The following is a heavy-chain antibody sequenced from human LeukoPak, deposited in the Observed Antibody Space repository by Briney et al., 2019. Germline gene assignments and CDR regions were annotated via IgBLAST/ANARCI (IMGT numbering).Heavy chain of an antibody. CDR2: IWHDGSNR. D-gene: IGHD2-21*02. CDR1: GFIFSSYG. CDR3: VRVVTVSNTDPAFDI. Sequence: PGRSLRLSCAASGFIFSSYGMHWVRQAPGKGLEWVAVIWHDGSNRHYVDSVKGRFTISRDNPKSTLYLQMNSLRAEDTAVYYCVRVVTVSNTDPAFDIWGQGTMVTVSS. V-gene: IGHV3-33*01. J-gene: IGHJ3*02.